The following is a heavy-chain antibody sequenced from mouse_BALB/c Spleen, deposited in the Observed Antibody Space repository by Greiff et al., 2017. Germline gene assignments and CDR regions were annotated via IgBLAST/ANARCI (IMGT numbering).Heavy chain of an antibody. Sequence: QVQLQQSGPGLVAPSQSLSITCTVSGFSLTGYGVNWVRQPPGKGLEWLGMIWGDGSTDYNSALKSRLSISKDNSKSQVFLKMNSLQTDDTARYYCARETARATLSWFAYWGQGTLVTVSA. CDR3: ARETARATLSWFAY. CDR1: GFSLTGYG. D-gene: IGHD3-2*01. CDR2: IWGDGST. J-gene: IGHJ3*01. V-gene: IGHV2-6-7*01.